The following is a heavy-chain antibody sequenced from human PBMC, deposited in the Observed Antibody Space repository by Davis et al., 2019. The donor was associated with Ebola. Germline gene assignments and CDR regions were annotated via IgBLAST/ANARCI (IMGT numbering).Heavy chain of an antibody. CDR2: ISYDGSNK. V-gene: IGHV3-30-3*01. J-gene: IGHJ4*02. Sequence: GESLKISCAASGFTFSSYAMHWVRQAPGKGLEWVAVISYDGSNKYYADSVKGRFTISRDNSKNTLYLQMNSLRAEDTAVYYCARGYDSSEYFDYWGQGTLVTVSS. D-gene: IGHD3-22*01. CDR1: GFTFSSYA. CDR3: ARGYDSSEYFDY.